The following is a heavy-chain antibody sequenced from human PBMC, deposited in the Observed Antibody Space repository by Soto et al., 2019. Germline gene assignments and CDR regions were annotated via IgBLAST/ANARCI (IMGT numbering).Heavy chain of an antibody. CDR3: AREWGYCSGYYYYGMDV. D-gene: IGHD1-26*01. Sequence: ASVKVSCKASGYTFTGYYMHWVRQAPGQGLEWMGWINPNSGGTNYAQKFQGRVTMTRDTSISTAYMELSRLRSDDTAVYYCAREWGYCSGYYYYGMDVWGQGTTVTVSS. CDR1: GYTFTGYY. V-gene: IGHV1-2*02. J-gene: IGHJ6*02. CDR2: INPNSGGT.